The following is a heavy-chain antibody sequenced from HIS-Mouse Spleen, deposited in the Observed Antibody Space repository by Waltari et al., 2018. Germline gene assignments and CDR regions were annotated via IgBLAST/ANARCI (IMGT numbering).Heavy chain of an antibody. Sequence: QVQLQESGPGLVKPSETLSLTCTVSGGSIRSYYWSWTRQPPGKGLEWIGYIYYSGSTNYNPSLKSRVTISVDTSKNQFSLKLSSVTAADTAVYYCAAPGYSSSWYAFDIWGQGTMVTVSS. V-gene: IGHV4-59*08. CDR2: IYYSGST. CDR1: GGSIRSYY. CDR3: AAPGYSSSWYAFDI. D-gene: IGHD6-13*01. J-gene: IGHJ3*02.